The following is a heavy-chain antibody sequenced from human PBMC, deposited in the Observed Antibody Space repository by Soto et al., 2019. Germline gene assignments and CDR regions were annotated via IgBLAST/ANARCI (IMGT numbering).Heavy chain of an antibody. J-gene: IGHJ4*02. CDR2: IYPGHSDT. CDR3: AGQAYQCDSYSFGY. V-gene: IGHV5-51*01. Sequence: GESLKISCKASGYSFTTYWIVWVRQMPGKGLEWMGIIYPGHSDTRFSPSFQGQVTISVDKSIHTAYLQWSSLKASDSAMYYCAGQAYQCDSYSFGYWGQGTLVTVSS. D-gene: IGHD2-21*01. CDR1: GYSFTTYW.